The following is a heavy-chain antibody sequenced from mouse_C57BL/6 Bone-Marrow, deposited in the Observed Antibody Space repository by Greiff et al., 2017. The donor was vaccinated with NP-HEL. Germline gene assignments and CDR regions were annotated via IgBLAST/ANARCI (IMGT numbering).Heavy chain of an antibody. D-gene: IGHD2-5*01. CDR2: INPNNGGT. V-gene: IGHV1-22*01. CDR3: ARWDYCSNYDWYFDV. Sequence: VQLQQSGPELVKPGASVKMSCKASGYTFTDYNMHWVKQSHGKSLEWIGYINPNNGGTSYNQKFKGKATLTANKSSSTAYMELRSLTSEDSAVYYCARWDYCSNYDWYFDVWGTGTTVTVSS. CDR1: GYTFTDYN. J-gene: IGHJ1*03.